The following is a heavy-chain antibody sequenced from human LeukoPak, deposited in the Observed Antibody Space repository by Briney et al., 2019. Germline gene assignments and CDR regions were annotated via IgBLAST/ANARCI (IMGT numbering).Heavy chain of an antibody. Sequence: PSETLSLTCTVSGVSISSYYWSWIRQPPGKGLEWIGYIYYTGSTNYNPSLKSRVTISADTSKNHFSLKLSSVTAADTAVYYCARMYDSSGYYYPFDYWGQGTLVTVSS. D-gene: IGHD3-22*01. CDR2: IYYTGST. J-gene: IGHJ4*02. CDR1: GVSISSYY. CDR3: ARMYDSSGYYYPFDY. V-gene: IGHV4-59*08.